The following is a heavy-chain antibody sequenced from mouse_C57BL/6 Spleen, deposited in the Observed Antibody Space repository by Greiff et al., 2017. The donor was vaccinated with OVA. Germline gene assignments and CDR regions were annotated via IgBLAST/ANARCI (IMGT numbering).Heavy chain of an antibody. CDR2: INPNYGTT. CDR1: GYSFTDYN. D-gene: IGHD2-5*01. J-gene: IGHJ4*01. Sequence: VQLLQSGPELVKPGASVKISCKASGYSFTDYNMNWVKQSNGKSLEWIGVINPNYGTTSYNQKFKGKATLTVDQSSSTAYMQLNSLTSEDSAVYYCARSEYSNYVNYAMDYWGQGTSVTVSS. V-gene: IGHV1-39*01. CDR3: ARSEYSNYVNYAMDY.